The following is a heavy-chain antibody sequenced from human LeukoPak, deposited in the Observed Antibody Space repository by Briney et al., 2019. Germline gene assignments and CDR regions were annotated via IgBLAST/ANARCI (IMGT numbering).Heavy chain of an antibody. CDR1: GFPFSSYG. J-gene: IGHJ3*02. CDR3: ARDLRYSSSWYPGGGAFDI. D-gene: IGHD6-13*01. CDR2: ISGSGART. V-gene: IGHV3-23*01. Sequence: GGSLRLSCAASGFPFSSYGMSWVRQAPGKGLEWVSAISGSGARTYYADSVKGRFTISRDNSKNTLYLQMNSLRAEDTAVYYCARDLRYSSSWYPGGGAFDIWGQGTMVTVSS.